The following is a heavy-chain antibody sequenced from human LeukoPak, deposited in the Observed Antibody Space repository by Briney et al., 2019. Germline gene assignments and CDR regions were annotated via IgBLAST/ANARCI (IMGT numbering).Heavy chain of an antibody. CDR2: IYYSGST. V-gene: IGHV4-59*01. CDR1: GGSISSYY. CDR3: ARAVGGDGSGSL. J-gene: IGHJ4*02. D-gene: IGHD3-10*01. Sequence: SETLSLTCTVPGGSISSYYWSWIRQPPGKGLEWIGYIYYSGSTKYNPSLKSRVTISVDTSKKQFSLKLRSVTAAGTAVYYCARAVGGDGSGSLWGPGTLVTVSS.